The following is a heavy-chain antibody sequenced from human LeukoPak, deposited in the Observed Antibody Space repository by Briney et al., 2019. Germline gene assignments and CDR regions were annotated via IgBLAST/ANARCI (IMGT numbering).Heavy chain of an antibody. J-gene: IGHJ6*03. V-gene: IGHV1-18*01. CDR1: GYTFTSYG. CDR2: ISAYNGNT. CDR3: ARVQHCGTSCCRAPYYYYYYHMDV. Sequence: GASVKVSYKASGYTFTSYGISWVRQAPGKGLEWMGWISAYNGNTNYAQKLQGRITMTTDTSTSTAYMELRSLRSDDTAVYYCARVQHCGTSCCRAPYYYYYYHMDVWGKGTTVTVSS. D-gene: IGHD2-2*01.